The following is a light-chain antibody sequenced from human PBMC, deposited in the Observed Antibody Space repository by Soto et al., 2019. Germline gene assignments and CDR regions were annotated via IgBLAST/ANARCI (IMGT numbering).Light chain of an antibody. J-gene: IGLJ3*02. V-gene: IGLV4-60*02. CDR1: SGHSSYI. CDR3: ETWDSNIWV. CDR2: LEGSGSY. Sequence: QPVLTQSSSASASLGSSVKLTCTLSSGHSSYIIAWHQQQPGKAPRYLMKLEGSGSYNKGGGVPDRFSGSSSGADRYLTISNLQFEDEADYYCETWDSNIWVFGGGTKVTVL.